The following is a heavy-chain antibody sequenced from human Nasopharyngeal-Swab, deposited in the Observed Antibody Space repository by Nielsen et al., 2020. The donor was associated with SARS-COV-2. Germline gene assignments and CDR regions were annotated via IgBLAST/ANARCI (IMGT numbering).Heavy chain of an antibody. CDR3: ARESLHYYGSGSYYNVLDY. CDR2: IYTSGST. J-gene: IGHJ4*02. D-gene: IGHD3-10*01. Sequence: SETLSLTCTVSGGSISSYYWSWIRQPAGKGLEWIERIYTSGSTNYNPSLKSRVTMSVDTSKNQFSLKLSSVTAADTAVYYCARESLHYYGSGSYYNVLDYWGQGTLVTVSS. CDR1: GGSISSYY. V-gene: IGHV4-4*07.